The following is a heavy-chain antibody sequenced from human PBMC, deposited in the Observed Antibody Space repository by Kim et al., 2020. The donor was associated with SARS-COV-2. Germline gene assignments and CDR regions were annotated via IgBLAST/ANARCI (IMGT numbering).Heavy chain of an antibody. CDR3: ARDQEEVGLDSGSYYTPPFDY. CDR1: GDSVSSNSAA. CDR2: TYYRSKWYN. J-gene: IGHJ4*02. V-gene: IGHV6-1*01. Sequence: SQTLSLTCAISGDSVSSNSAAWNWIRQSPSRGLEWLGRTYYRSKWYNDYAVSVKSRITINPDTSKNQFSLQLNSVTPEDTAVYYCARDQEEVGLDSGSYYTPPFDYWGQGTLVTVSS. D-gene: IGHD3-10*01.